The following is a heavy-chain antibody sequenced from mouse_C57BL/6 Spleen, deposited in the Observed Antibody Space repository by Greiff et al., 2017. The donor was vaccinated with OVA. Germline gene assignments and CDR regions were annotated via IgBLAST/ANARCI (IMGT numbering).Heavy chain of an antibody. J-gene: IGHJ1*03. CDR2: IYPRSGNT. D-gene: IGHD1-1*01. Sequence: QVQLQQSGAELARPGASVKLSCKASGYTFTSYGISWVKQRTGQGLEWIGEIYPRSGNTYYNEKFKGKATLTADKSSSTAYMELRSLTSEDSAVYSCARGGVVATHWYFDVWGTGTTVTVSS. CDR1: GYTFTSYG. V-gene: IGHV1-81*01. CDR3: ARGGVVATHWYFDV.